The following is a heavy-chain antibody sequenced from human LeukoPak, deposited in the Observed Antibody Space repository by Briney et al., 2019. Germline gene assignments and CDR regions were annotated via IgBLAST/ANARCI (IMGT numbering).Heavy chain of an antibody. CDR3: AKEARDILTQYYWGSQFDY. CDR1: GFTFSSYA. D-gene: IGHD3-9*01. J-gene: IGHJ4*02. V-gene: IGHV3-23*01. Sequence: GGSLRLSCAASGFTFSSYAMSWVRQAPGKGLEWVSAISGSGGSTYYADSVKGRFTFSRDNSKNTMFLQMNSLRAEDTALYYCAKEARDILTQYYWGSQFDYWGQGTLVIVSS. CDR2: ISGSGGST.